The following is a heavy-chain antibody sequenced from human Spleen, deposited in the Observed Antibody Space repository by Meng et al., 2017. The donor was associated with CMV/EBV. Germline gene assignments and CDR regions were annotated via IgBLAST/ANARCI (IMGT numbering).Heavy chain of an antibody. V-gene: IGHV3-48*04. Sequence: GESLKISCAASGFTFSSYSMNWVRQTPGKGLEWVAFIFTSGTIVYYADSVKGRFTISRDNTKNSLYLQMSSLRAEDTALYYCARESNARDYDFDAWGQGTLVTVSS. J-gene: IGHJ4*02. CDR1: GFTFSSYS. CDR3: ARESNARDYDFDA. D-gene: IGHD3-22*01. CDR2: IFTSGTIV.